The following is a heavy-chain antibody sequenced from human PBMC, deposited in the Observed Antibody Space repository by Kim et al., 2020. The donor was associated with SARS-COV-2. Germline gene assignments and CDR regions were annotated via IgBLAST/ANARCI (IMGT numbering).Heavy chain of an antibody. V-gene: IGHV1-18*01. CDR2: ISAYNGNT. J-gene: IGHJ3*02. CDR1: GYTFTSYG. Sequence: ASVKVSCKASGYTFTSYGISWVRQAPGQGLEWMGLISAYNGNTNYAQKLQGRVTMTTDTSTSTAYMELRSLRSDDTAVYYCARDAMITTYYDFWSGYGSVDAFDIWGQGTMVTVSS. D-gene: IGHD3-3*01. CDR3: ARDAMITTYYDFWSGYGSVDAFDI.